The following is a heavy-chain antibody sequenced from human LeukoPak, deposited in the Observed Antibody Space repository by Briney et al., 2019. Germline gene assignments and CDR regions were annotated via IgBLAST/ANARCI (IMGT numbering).Heavy chain of an antibody. Sequence: PSETLSLTCAVYGGSFNSYYWGWIRQPPGKGLEWIGENNHSGSTNYNSSLKSRVTISVDTSKNQFSLKLSSVTAADTAIYYCARETLQLERRPFDYWGQGTLVTVSS. J-gene: IGHJ4*02. CDR2: NNHSGST. D-gene: IGHD1-1*01. V-gene: IGHV4-34*01. CDR1: GGSFNSYY. CDR3: ARETLQLERRPFDY.